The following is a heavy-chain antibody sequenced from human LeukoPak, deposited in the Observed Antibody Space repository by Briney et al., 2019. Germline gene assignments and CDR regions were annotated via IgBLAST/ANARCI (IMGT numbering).Heavy chain of an antibody. J-gene: IGHJ4*02. CDR1: VYTLTELS. CDR3: ATGYCSSTSCYQWFDY. Sequence: VASVKVSRKVSVYTLTELSMHWVRQAPGKGHGWMGGFDPEDGETIYAQKFQGRVAMTEDTSTDTAYMELSSLRSEDTAVYYCATGYCSSTSCYQWFDYWGQGTLVTVSS. D-gene: IGHD2-2*01. V-gene: IGHV1-24*01. CDR2: FDPEDGET.